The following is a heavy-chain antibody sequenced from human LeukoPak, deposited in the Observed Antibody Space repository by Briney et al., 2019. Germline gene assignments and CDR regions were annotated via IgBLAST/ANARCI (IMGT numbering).Heavy chain of an antibody. V-gene: IGHV4-39*01. J-gene: IGHJ4*02. D-gene: IGHD2-2*01. CDR1: GGSISSSSYY. CDR3: ARQRRYCSSTSCYAFDY. CDR2: IYYSGST. Sequence: SSETLSLTCTVSGGSISSSSYYWGWIRQPPGKGLEWIGSIYYSGSTYYNPSLKSRVTISVDTSKNQFSLKLSSVTAADTAVYYCARQRRYCSSTSCYAFDYWGQGTPVTVSS.